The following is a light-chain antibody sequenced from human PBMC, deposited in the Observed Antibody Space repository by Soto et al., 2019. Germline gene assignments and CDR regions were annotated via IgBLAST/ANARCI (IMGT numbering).Light chain of an antibody. CDR3: QAWDSSTAV. CDR1: KLGDKY. Sequence: SYELTQPPSVSVSPGQTASITCSGDKLGDKYACWYQQKPGQSPILVIYQDSKRPSGIPERFFGSNSGNTATLTISGTQAMDEGDYYCQAWDSSTAVFGGGTKVTVL. J-gene: IGLJ2*01. CDR2: QDS. V-gene: IGLV3-1*01.